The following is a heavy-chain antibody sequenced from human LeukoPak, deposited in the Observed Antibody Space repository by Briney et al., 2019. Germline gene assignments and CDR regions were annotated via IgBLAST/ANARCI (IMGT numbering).Heavy chain of an antibody. J-gene: IGHJ4*02. V-gene: IGHV3-66*01. CDR1: GFTVSSNY. Sequence: GGYLRLSCAASGFTVSSNYMSWVRQAPGKGLEWVSVIYSGGSTYYADSVKGRFTIPRDNSKNTLYLQMNSLRAEDTAVYYCARARTNTFYFDYWGQGTLVTVSS. D-gene: IGHD3-16*01. CDR3: ARARTNTFYFDY. CDR2: IYSGGST.